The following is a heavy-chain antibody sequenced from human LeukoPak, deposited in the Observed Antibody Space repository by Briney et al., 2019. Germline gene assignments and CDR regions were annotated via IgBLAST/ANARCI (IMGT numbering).Heavy chain of an antibody. J-gene: IGHJ4*02. Sequence: GESLKISCKGSGYSFTSYWIGWVRQMPGRGLEWMGIIYPGDSDTRYSPSFQGQVTISADKSISTAYLQWSSLKASDTAMYYCARQSALRYFDWFGFLDYWGQGTLVTVSS. CDR3: ARQSALRYFDWFGFLDY. D-gene: IGHD3-9*01. V-gene: IGHV5-51*01. CDR2: IYPGDSDT. CDR1: GYSFTSYW.